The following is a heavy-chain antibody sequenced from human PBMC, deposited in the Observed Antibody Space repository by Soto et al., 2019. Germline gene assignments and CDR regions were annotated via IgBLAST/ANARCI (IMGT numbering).Heavy chain of an antibody. CDR3: ARDRNKLWKNDAFDI. D-gene: IGHD3-3*01. CDR2: IYYSGDT. J-gene: IGHJ3*02. CDR1: GGSMNSYY. V-gene: IGHV4-59*01. Sequence: QVQLHESGPGLVKPSETLSLTCSVSGGSMNSYYWSWIRQSPGKGLEWLGYIYYSGDTKYNPSLQSRISISVDTTKNHFSLRLTSVTAADTAVYYCARDRNKLWKNDAFDIWVQGTMVTVSS.